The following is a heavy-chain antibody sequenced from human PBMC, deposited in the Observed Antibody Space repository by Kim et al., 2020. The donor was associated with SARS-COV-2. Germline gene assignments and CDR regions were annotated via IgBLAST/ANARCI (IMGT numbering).Heavy chain of an antibody. J-gene: IGHJ4*02. Sequence: FNPSLKVRSTISVDTSNNQFSLKLSSVTAAGTAVYYCAREEGARGYYFDYWGQGTLVTVSS. CDR3: AREEGARGYYFDY. V-gene: IGHV4-31*02. D-gene: IGHD1-26*01.